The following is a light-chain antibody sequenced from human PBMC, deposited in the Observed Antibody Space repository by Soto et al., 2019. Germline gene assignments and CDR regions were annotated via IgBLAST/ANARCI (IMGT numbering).Light chain of an antibody. V-gene: IGKV3-11*01. CDR3: QQRSDWPPYT. CDR1: QSVSFY. J-gene: IGKJ2*01. Sequence: EIVLTQSPATLSLSPGERATLSCRASQSVSFYLAWYQQKPGQAPRLLIYDASNRATGIPARFSGSGSGTDFTLTISSLESEDFAVYYCQQRSDWPPYTFGQGTKLQIK. CDR2: DAS.